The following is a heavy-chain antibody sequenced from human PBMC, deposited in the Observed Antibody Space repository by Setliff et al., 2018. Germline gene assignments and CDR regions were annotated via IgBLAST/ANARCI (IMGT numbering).Heavy chain of an antibody. V-gene: IGHV4-31*03. CDR2: IYYSGST. D-gene: IGHD3-16*01. Sequence: KPSETLSLTCSVSGDSIGRGGYYWSWIRQQPGKGLERIASIYYSGSTYYNPSLKSRLRVSMDSSKNQFYLDLSSVTAADTAVYYCARDRRGGYGAINWFDPWGQGTLVTVS. J-gene: IGHJ5*02. CDR3: ARDRRGGYGAINWFDP. CDR1: GDSIGRGGYY.